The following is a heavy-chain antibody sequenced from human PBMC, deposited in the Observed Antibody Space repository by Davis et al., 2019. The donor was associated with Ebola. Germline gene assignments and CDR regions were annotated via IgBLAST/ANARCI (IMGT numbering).Heavy chain of an antibody. D-gene: IGHD5-18*01. CDR1: GYSFSTYW. CDR3: ARHVGYSYGHLTWFDP. V-gene: IGHV5-51*01. Sequence: GESLKISCKGSGYSFSTYWIGWVRQMPGNGLEWMGIIYPGDSDTRYSPSFQGQVTISADKSISTAYRQWSSLKASDTAIYYCARHVGYSYGHLTWFDPWGQGTLVTVSS. CDR2: IYPGDSDT. J-gene: IGHJ5*02.